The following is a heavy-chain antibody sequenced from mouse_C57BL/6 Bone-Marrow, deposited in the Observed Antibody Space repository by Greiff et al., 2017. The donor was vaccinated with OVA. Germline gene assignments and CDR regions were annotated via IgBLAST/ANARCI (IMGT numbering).Heavy chain of an antibody. J-gene: IGHJ3*01. D-gene: IGHD1-2*01. Sequence: QVHVKQSGAELARPGASVKLSCKASGYTFTSYGISWVKQRTGQGLEWIGEIYPRSGNTYYNEKFKGKATLTADKSSSTAYMELRSLTSEDSAVYFCARGYHGAWFAYWGQGTLVTVSA. CDR2: IYPRSGNT. CDR1: GYTFTSYG. CDR3: ARGYHGAWFAY. V-gene: IGHV1-81*01.